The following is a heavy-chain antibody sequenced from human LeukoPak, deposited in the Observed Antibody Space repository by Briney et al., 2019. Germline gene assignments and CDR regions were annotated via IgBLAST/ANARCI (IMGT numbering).Heavy chain of an antibody. CDR1: GGSFSAYY. CDR3: AHSSDYQQH. V-gene: IGHV4-34*01. D-gene: IGHD3-22*01. CDR2: INHGGST. Sequence: SETLSLTCAVYGGSFSAYYWSWIRPPPGKGLEWIGEINHGGSTNYNPSLKGRVTISVDTSQNQVSLKLSSVTAADTAVYYCAHSSDYQQHCGQGTLVTVSS. J-gene: IGHJ1*01.